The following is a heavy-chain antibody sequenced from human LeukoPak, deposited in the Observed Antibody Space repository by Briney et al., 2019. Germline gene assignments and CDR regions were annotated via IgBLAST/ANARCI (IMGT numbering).Heavy chain of an antibody. V-gene: IGHV1-2*02. Sequence: GASVKVSCKASGYTFTGYYMHWVRQAPGQGLEWMGWINPNSGGTNYAQKFQGRVTMTRDTSTSTVYMELSSLRSEDTALYYCARDGSGWLLDYWGQGTLVTVSS. J-gene: IGHJ4*02. CDR3: ARDGSGWLLDY. CDR2: INPNSGGT. D-gene: IGHD6-25*01. CDR1: GYTFTGYY.